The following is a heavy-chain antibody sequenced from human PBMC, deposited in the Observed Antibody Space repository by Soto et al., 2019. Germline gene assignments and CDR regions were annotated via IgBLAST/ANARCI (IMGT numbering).Heavy chain of an antibody. CDR2: IYYSGST. CDR1: GGSISSGGYC. Sequence: PSETLSLTCTVSGGSISSGGYCWSWIRQHPGKGLEWIGYIYYSGSTNYNPSLKSRVTISVDTSKNQFSLKLSSVTAADTAVYYCARGPYDSSGYPPLDYYYYNMEVWGQGTTVTVSS. D-gene: IGHD3-22*01. CDR3: ARGPYDSSGYPPLDYYYYNMEV. V-gene: IGHV4-61*08. J-gene: IGHJ6*02.